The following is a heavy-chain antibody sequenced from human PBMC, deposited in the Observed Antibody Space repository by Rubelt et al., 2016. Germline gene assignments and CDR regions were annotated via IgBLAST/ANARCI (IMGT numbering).Heavy chain of an antibody. CDR2: IYHSGST. J-gene: IGHJ4*02. V-gene: IGHV4-38-2*02. CDR1: GYSISSGYY. Sequence: QVQLQESGPGLVKPSETLSLTCTVSGYSISSGYYWGWIRQPPGKGLEWIGSIYHSGSTYYNPSLKSRVTISVDTFKNQFSRKLSSVTAADTAVYYCARDWGGAVAGHAPFDYWGQGTLVTVSS. D-gene: IGHD6-19*01. CDR3: ARDWGGAVAGHAPFDY.